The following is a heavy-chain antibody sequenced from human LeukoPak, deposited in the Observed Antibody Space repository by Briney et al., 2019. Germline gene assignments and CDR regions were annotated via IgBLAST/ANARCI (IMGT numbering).Heavy chain of an antibody. CDR3: ARAANPVVPAAAHDANMVV. Sequence: SETLSLTCTVSGGSISSYYWSWIRQPAGKGLEWIGRIYTSGSTNYNPSLKSRVTMSVDTSKNQFSLKLSSVTAADTAVYYCARAANPVVPAAAHDANMVVWGKGTTVTVSS. D-gene: IGHD2-2*01. V-gene: IGHV4-4*07. CDR1: GGSISSYY. J-gene: IGHJ6*03. CDR2: IYTSGST.